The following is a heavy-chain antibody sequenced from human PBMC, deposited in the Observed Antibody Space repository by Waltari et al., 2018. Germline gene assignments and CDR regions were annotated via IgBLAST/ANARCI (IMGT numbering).Heavy chain of an antibody. V-gene: IGHV3-21*02. CDR3: AREARGYDY. J-gene: IGHJ4*02. Sequence: EVQLEESGGGLVKPGWSLRLSCAAYGFMFSTFTMNWVRQAPGKGLEWVSSIDSTSTYIYHADSVKGRFTISRDNAKNSLYLQMNGLRVEDTGVYYCAREARGYDYWGQGTLVTVSS. CDR2: IDSTSTYI. CDR1: GFMFSTFT. D-gene: IGHD5-12*01.